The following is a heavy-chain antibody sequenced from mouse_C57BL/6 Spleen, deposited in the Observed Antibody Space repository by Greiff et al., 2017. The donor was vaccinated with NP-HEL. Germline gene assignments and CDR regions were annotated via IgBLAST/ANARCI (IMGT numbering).Heavy chain of an antibody. V-gene: IGHV1-26*01. CDR1: GYTFTDYY. Sequence: VQLQQSGPELVKPGASVKISCKASGYTFTDYYMNWVQQSHGKSLEWIGAINPNNGGTSYNQKFKGKATLTVDKSSSTAYMELRSLTSEDSAVYYCAPYDYDGRSFDYWGQGTTLTVSS. CDR2: INPNNGGT. J-gene: IGHJ2*01. D-gene: IGHD2-4*01. CDR3: APYDYDGRSFDY.